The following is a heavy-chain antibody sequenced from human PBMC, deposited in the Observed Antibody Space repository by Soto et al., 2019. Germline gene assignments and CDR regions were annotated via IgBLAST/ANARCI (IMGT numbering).Heavy chain of an antibody. J-gene: IGHJ4*02. CDR2: ISYDGSNK. V-gene: IGHV3-30-3*01. CDR1: GFTFSSYA. D-gene: IGHD2-8*01. CDR3: ARDRRYCTNGVCYTYFDY. Sequence: QVQLVESGGGVVQPGRSLRLSCAASGFTFSSYAMHWVRQAPGKGLEWVAVISYDGSNKYYADSVKGRFTISRDNSKNTLNMQINSLRADDTAVYYCARDRRYCTNGVCYTYFDYWGQGTLVTVSS.